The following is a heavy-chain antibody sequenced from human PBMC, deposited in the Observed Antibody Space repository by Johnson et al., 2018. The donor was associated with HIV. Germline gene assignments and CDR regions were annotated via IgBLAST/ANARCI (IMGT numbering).Heavy chain of an antibody. Sequence: QEQLEESGGGLVNPGGSLRLSCAASGFSFSDYYMSWIRQAPGKGLEWVSYITSSGSIGYADSVKGRFTISRDNAKNSLYLQMNSLRAEDTALYYCAKGGGQQLAHAFDIWGQGTMVTVSS. CDR3: AKGGGQQLAHAFDI. CDR1: GFSFSDYY. CDR2: ITSSGSI. D-gene: IGHD6-13*01. J-gene: IGHJ3*02. V-gene: IGHV3-11*01.